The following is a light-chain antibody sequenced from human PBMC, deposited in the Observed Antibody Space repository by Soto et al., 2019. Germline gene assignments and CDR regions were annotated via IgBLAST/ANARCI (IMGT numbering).Light chain of an antibody. J-gene: IGLJ3*02. CDR3: QVWDSSSDHWV. Sequence: SYELTQPPSVSVAPGQAASITCGGNNIGSKSVHWYQQKPGQAPVLVVYDDGDRPSGIPERFSGSNSGNTATLTISRVEAGDEDDYYCQVWDSSSDHWVFGGGTKLTVL. V-gene: IGLV3-21*02. CDR1: NIGSKS. CDR2: DDG.